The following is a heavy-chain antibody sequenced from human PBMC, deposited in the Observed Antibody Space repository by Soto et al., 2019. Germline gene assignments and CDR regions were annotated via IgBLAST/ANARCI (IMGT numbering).Heavy chain of an antibody. CDR1: GFTFSSYA. CDR3: AKDYDAGDELPTGWFDP. CDR2: ISGSGGST. V-gene: IGHV3-23*01. J-gene: IGHJ5*02. Sequence: GGSLRLSCAASGFTFSSYAMSWVRQAPGKGLEWVSAISGSGGSTYYADSVKGRFTISRDNSKNTLYLQMNSLRAEDTAVYYCAKDYDAGDELPTGWFDPWGQGTLVTVSS. D-gene: IGHD1-7*01.